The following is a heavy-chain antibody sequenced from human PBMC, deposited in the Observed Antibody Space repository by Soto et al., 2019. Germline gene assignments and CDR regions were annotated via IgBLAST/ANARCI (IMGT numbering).Heavy chain of an antibody. CDR3: TRTEIMVSGEDAFEF. Sequence: PGGSLRLSCAASGFIFSGSAVHWVRQAPGKGLEWVGRIRPKRNNYAAVYAASVKGRFTISRDDSKNTAYLQMNRLNTEDTTVYYCTRTEIMVSGEDAFEFWGHGTRVTVSS. J-gene: IGHJ3*01. CDR1: GFIFSGSA. V-gene: IGHV3-73*01. CDR2: IRPKRNNYAA. D-gene: IGHD2-8*01.